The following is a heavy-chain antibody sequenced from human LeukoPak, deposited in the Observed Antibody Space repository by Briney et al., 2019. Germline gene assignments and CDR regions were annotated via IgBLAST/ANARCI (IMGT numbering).Heavy chain of an antibody. V-gene: IGHV4-4*07. CDR3: ARRVSWLHRKYYFDY. CDR1: GGSTINYF. J-gene: IGHJ4*02. Sequence: SETLSLTCTVSGGSTINYFRSWIRQPAGKGLEWIGDIYSSGTTHYNPSLNNRVTISLDTSKSQFSLHLNSVTAADTAVYYCARRVSWLHRKYYFDYWGQGTLVTVSS. CDR2: IYSSGTT. D-gene: IGHD5-12*01.